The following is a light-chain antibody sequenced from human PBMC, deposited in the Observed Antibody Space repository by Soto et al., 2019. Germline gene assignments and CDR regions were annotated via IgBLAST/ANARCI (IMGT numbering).Light chain of an antibody. CDR3: CSFAGSYTFWV. J-gene: IGLJ3*02. V-gene: IGLV2-11*01. CDR1: SSDVGDYNY. CDR2: DVS. Sequence: QSVLTQPRSVSGSPGQSVTISCTGTSSDVGDYNYVSWYQQYPGKAPKLVIYDVSKRPSGVPDRFSGSKSGNTASLTISGLQAEDEADYYCCSFAGSYTFWVFSGGTQLTVL.